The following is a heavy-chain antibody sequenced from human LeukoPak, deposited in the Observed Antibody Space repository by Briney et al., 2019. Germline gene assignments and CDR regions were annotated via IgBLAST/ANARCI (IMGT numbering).Heavy chain of an antibody. Sequence: GGSLRLSCAASGFTVSSNYMTWVRQAPGKGLEWVAVIWYDASDRYYADSVKGRFTISRDNSKNTLFLQMNSLRDDDTAVYYCVRGVGVSRFNYFDPWGQGTLVVVSS. J-gene: IGHJ5*02. CDR3: VRGVGVSRFNYFDP. CDR1: GFTVSSNY. D-gene: IGHD5-24*01. V-gene: IGHV3-33*08. CDR2: IWYDASDR.